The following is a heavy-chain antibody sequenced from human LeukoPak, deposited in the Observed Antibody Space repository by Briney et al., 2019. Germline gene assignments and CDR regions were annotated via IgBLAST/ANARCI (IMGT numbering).Heavy chain of an antibody. CDR3: ARVFRGYCSSTSCRKIDYYYYYYMDV. D-gene: IGHD2-2*01. V-gene: IGHV1-69*06. J-gene: IGHJ6*03. CDR2: IIPIFGTA. CDR1: GGTFSSYA. Sequence: SVKVSCKASGGTFSSYAISWVRQAPGQGLEWMAGIIPIFGTANYAQKFQGRVTITADKSTSTAYMELSSLRSEDTAVYYCARVFRGYCSSTSCRKIDYYYYYYMDVWGKGTTVTVSS.